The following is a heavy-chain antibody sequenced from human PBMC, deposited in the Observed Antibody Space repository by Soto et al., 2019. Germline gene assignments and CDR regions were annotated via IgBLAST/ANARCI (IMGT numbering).Heavy chain of an antibody. CDR1: GGSISSGGYY. V-gene: IGHV4-31*03. J-gene: IGHJ5*02. Sequence: SETLSLTCTVSGGSISSGGYYWSWIRQHPGKGLEWIGYIYYSGSTYYNPSLKSRVTISVDTSKNQFSLKLSSVTAADTAVYYCARRSSGYSDPGNWFDPWGQGTLVTVSS. D-gene: IGHD3-22*01. CDR2: IYYSGST. CDR3: ARRSSGYSDPGNWFDP.